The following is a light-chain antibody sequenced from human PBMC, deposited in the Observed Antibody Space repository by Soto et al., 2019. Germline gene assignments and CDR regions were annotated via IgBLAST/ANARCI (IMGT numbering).Light chain of an antibody. V-gene: IGKV1-5*01. Sequence: DIQMTQSPSPLSASVGDRVTITCRASQSISSWLAWYQQKPGKAPKLLIYAASTLQSGVPSRFSGSGSGTEFTLTISSLQPEDFATYYCQQLNSYPWTFGQGTKVDI. CDR2: AAS. J-gene: IGKJ1*01. CDR1: QSISSW. CDR3: QQLNSYPWT.